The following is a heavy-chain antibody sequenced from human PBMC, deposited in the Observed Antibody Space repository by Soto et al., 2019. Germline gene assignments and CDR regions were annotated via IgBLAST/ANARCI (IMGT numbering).Heavy chain of an antibody. CDR3: ARQGTSPGYSYGPNWFDP. D-gene: IGHD5-18*01. J-gene: IGHJ5*02. CDR2: IYPGDSDT. V-gene: IGHV5-51*01. CDR1: GYSFTSYW. Sequence: PGESLKISCKGSGYSFTSYWIGWVRQMPGKGLEWMGIIYPGDSDTRYSPSFQGQVTISADKSISTAYLQWSSLKASDTAMYYCARQGTSPGYSYGPNWFDPWGQGTLVTVSS.